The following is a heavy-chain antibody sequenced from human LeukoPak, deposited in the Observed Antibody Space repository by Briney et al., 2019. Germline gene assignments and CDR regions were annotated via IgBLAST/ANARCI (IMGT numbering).Heavy chain of an antibody. CDR1: GLTFSTYS. CDR2: ISDSSGTI. J-gene: IGHJ4*02. V-gene: IGHV3-48*04. CDR3: TGKFDY. Sequence: PGGSLRLSCAASGLTFSTYSMMWVRQAPGKGLEWVSYISDSSGTIYYADSVKGRFTISRDNAKNSLYLQMNSLRAEDTAVYYCTGKFDYWGQGTLVTVSS.